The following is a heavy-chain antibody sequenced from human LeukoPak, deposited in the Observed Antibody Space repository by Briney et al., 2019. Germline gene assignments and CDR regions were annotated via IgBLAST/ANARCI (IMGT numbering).Heavy chain of an antibody. Sequence: QPGRSLRLSCTASGFTFGDYAMSWVRQAPGKGLEWVSAISGSGGSTYYADSVKGRFTISRDNSKNTLYLQMNSLRAEDTAVYYCANFRQLVFQGGYWGQGTLVTVSS. CDR3: ANFRQLVFQGGY. J-gene: IGHJ4*02. D-gene: IGHD6-13*01. V-gene: IGHV3-23*01. CDR2: ISGSGGST. CDR1: GFTFGDYA.